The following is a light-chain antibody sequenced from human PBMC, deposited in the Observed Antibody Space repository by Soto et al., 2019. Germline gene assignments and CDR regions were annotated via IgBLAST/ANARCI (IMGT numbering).Light chain of an antibody. CDR1: QSISNW. V-gene: IGKV1-5*03. Sequence: DIQMTQSPSTLSASVGDRVTITCRASQSISNWLAWYQQKPGKAPKLLTYKASNLESGVPSRFSGSGSGTDFTLAISSLQPDDFATYYCQQYSSYPWTFGQGTKVEVK. J-gene: IGKJ1*01. CDR3: QQYSSYPWT. CDR2: KAS.